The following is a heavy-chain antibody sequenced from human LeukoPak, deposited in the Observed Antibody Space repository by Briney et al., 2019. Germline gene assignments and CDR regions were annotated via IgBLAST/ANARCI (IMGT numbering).Heavy chain of an antibody. CDR1: GGSISSSSYY. CDR3: ARLVAGNYYYYGMDV. J-gene: IGHJ6*02. CDR2: IYYSGST. D-gene: IGHD2-8*02. Sequence: SETLSLTCTVSGGSISSSSYYWSWIRQPPGKGLEWIGYIYYSGSTNYNPSLKSRVTISVDTSKNQFSLKLSSVTAADTAVYYCARLVAGNYYYYGMDVWGQGTTVTVSS. V-gene: IGHV4-61*05.